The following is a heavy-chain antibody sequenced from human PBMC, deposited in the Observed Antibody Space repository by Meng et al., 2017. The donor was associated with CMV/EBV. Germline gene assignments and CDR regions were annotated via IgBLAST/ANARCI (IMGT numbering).Heavy chain of an antibody. Sequence: QVQLVESGGGVVQPGRSLRLSCAASGFTFSSYAMHWVRQAPGKGLEWMGWINPNSGGTNYAQKFQGRVTMTRDTSISTAYMELSRLRSDDTAVYYCARFMSSSWDHYFDYWGQGTLVTVPS. D-gene: IGHD6-13*01. V-gene: IGHV1-2*02. CDR3: ARFMSSSWDHYFDY. J-gene: IGHJ4*02. CDR2: INPNSGGT. CDR1: GFTFSSYA.